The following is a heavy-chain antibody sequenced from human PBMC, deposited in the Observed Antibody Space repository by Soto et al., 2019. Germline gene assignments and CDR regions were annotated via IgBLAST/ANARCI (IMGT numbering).Heavy chain of an antibody. CDR2: IYTAGGT. J-gene: IGHJ5*02. CDR3: ARALPVAKGGFDP. Sequence: AGGSLRLSCAASGFTVSNTYMTWVRQPPGKGLECVSVIYTAGGTNYADSVKGRSIISRDNSKNTLYLQMNSLRAEDTAVYYCARALPVAKGGFDPWGQGTLVTVSS. CDR1: GFTVSNTY. D-gene: IGHD2-2*01. V-gene: IGHV3-53*01.